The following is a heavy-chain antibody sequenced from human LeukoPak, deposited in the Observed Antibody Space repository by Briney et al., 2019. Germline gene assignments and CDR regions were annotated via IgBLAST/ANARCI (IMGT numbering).Heavy chain of an antibody. CDR3: ARESTYYYDSSGYYGEH. V-gene: IGHV3-23*01. J-gene: IGHJ1*01. CDR2: ISGGGGST. CDR1: GFTFTSYS. D-gene: IGHD3-22*01. Sequence: GGSLRLSCAASGFTFTSYSMNWVRQAPGKGLEWVSTISGGGGSTYYADSVKGRFTISRDNSKNTLYLQMNSLRAEDTAVYYCARESTYYYDSSGYYGEHWGQGTLVTVSS.